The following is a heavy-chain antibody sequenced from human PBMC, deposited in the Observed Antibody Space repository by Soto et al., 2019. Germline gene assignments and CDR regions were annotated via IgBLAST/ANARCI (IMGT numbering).Heavy chain of an antibody. CDR2: IWYDGSNK. V-gene: IGHV3-33*01. Sequence: GGSLRLSCAASGFTFSSYGMHWVRQAPGKGLEWVAVIWYDGSNKYYADSVKGRFTISRDNSKNTLYLQMNSLRAEDTAVYYCAREEGGYYDSSGYYLDYWGQGTLVTVSS. CDR1: GFTFSSYG. D-gene: IGHD3-22*01. CDR3: AREEGGYYDSSGYYLDY. J-gene: IGHJ4*02.